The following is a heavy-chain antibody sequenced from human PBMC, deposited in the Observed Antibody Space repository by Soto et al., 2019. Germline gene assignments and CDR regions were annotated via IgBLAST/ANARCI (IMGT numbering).Heavy chain of an antibody. CDR1: GFTFSSYG. D-gene: IGHD3-3*01. CDR3: ARVNYDFWSGYLGHAFDI. CDR2: IWYDGSNK. J-gene: IGHJ3*02. Sequence: GGSLRLSCAASGFTFSSYGMHWVRQAPGKGLEWVAVIWYDGSNKYYADSVKGRFTISRDNSKNTLYLQMNSLRAEDTAVYYCARVNYDFWSGYLGHAFDIWGQGKMVTVSS. V-gene: IGHV3-33*01.